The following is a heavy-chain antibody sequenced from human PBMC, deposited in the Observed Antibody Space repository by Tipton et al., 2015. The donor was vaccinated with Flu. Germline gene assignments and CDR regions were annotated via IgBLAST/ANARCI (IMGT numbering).Heavy chain of an antibody. Sequence: TLSLTCSVSGDSIGSGYCWGWVRQPPGKGLDWIGNICHSGNTYYNPSLKSRITISVDTSKNQFSLKVKSVTAADTAVYYCARDQGFGDGLTYDYFALGVWGQGTTVTVSS. CDR3: ARDQGFGDGLTYDYFALGV. V-gene: IGHV4-38-2*02. CDR2: ICHSGNT. CDR1: GDSIGSGYC. J-gene: IGHJ6*02. D-gene: IGHD3-10*01.